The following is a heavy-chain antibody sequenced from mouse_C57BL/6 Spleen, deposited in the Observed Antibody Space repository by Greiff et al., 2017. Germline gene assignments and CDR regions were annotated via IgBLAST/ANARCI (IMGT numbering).Heavy chain of an antibody. Sequence: QVHVKQPGAELVKPGASVKLSCKASGYTFTSYWMQWVKQRPGQGLEWIGEIDPSDSYTNYNQKFKGKATLTVDTSASTAYMQLSSLTSEDSAVYYCARWDDYDYFDYWGQGTTLTVSS. J-gene: IGHJ2*01. CDR3: ARWDDYDYFDY. D-gene: IGHD2-4*01. CDR2: IDPSDSYT. CDR1: GYTFTSYW. V-gene: IGHV1-50*01.